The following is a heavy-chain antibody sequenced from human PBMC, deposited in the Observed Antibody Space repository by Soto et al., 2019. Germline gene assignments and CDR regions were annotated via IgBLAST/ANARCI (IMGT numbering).Heavy chain of an antibody. Sequence: QVQLQESGAGLLKPSETLSLTCTVSGGSISSYYWSWIRQPPGKGLEWIGYIYYSGSTNYNPSLQSRVTISVDTSKNQFSLKLSSVIAADTAVYYCARGSAAIIVDWGQGTVVTVSS. CDR2: IYYSGST. CDR3: ARGSAAIIVD. D-gene: IGHD2-2*01. CDR1: GGSISSYY. J-gene: IGHJ4*02. V-gene: IGHV4-59*01.